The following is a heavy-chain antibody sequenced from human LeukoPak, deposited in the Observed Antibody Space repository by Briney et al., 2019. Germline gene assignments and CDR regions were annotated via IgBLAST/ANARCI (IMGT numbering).Heavy chain of an antibody. J-gene: IGHJ6*03. Sequence: GGSLRLSCAASGFTFSSYEMNWVRQAPGKGLEWVSYISSSGSTIYYADSVKGRFTISRDNAKNSLYLQMNSLRAEDTAVYYCARDYYGSGSYYPSYYYYYYMDVWGKGTTVTISS. CDR2: ISSSGSTI. CDR3: ARDYYGSGSYYPSYYYYYYMDV. D-gene: IGHD3-10*01. V-gene: IGHV3-48*03. CDR1: GFTFSSYE.